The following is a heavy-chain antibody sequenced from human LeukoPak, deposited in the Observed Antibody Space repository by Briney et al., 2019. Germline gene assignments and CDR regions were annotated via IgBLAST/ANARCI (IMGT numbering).Heavy chain of an antibody. CDR3: ARVPSWKGYMDV. Sequence: GGSLRLSCAASGFTFSSYDMNWVRQAPGKGLEWVSYISSSSSSISYADSVKGRFSISRDNAKNSLYLQMSSLRAEDTAVYYCARVPSWKGYMDVWGKGTTVTVSS. J-gene: IGHJ6*03. V-gene: IGHV3-48*04. D-gene: IGHD1-1*01. CDR1: GFTFSSYD. CDR2: ISSSSSSI.